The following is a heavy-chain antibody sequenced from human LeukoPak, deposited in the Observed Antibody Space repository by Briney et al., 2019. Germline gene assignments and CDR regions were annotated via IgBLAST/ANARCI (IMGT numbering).Heavy chain of an antibody. V-gene: IGHV3-53*04. Sequence: GSLRLSCAASGFTVSSNYMSWVRQAPGKGLEWVSVIYSGGSTYYADSVKGRFTISRHNSKNTLYLQMNSLRAEDTAVYYCARGGYSYGYYFDYWGQGTLVTVSS. CDR3: ARGGYSYGYYFDY. CDR2: IYSGGST. D-gene: IGHD5-18*01. CDR1: GFTVSSNY. J-gene: IGHJ4*02.